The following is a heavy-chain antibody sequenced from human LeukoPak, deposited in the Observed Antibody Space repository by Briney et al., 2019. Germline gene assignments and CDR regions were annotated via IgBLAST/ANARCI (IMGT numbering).Heavy chain of an antibody. V-gene: IGHV3-23*01. CDR3: AKASVGTSCYSSVDF. D-gene: IGHD2-2*01. CDR2: ISGSGGTT. CDR1: GFIFSSYA. J-gene: IGHJ4*02. Sequence: GGSLRLSCAASGFIFSSYAMTWVRQAPGKGLEWVSCISGSGGTTFYADFVKGRFTISRDNSRNTLYLQMNSIRVEDTAVYSCAKASVGTSCYSSVDFWGQGTLVTVSS.